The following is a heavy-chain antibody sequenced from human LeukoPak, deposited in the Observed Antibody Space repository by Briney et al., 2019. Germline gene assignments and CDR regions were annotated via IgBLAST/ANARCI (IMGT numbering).Heavy chain of an antibody. CDR2: IIPIFGST. CDR3: ARGYDVGDFVLYTY. D-gene: IGHD4-17*01. V-gene: IGHV1-69*01. J-gene: IGHJ4*02. CDR1: GGTFSSFT. Sequence: SVKVSCKVSGGTFSSFTITWVRQAPGQGLEWMGGIIPIFGSTNYAQKFQGRVTNTADDSTSTAYMELRSLTSDDTAVYYCARGYDVGDFVLYTYWGQGTLVIVSS.